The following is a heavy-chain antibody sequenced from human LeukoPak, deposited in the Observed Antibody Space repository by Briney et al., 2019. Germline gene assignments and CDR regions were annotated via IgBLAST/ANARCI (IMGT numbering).Heavy chain of an antibody. J-gene: IGHJ4*02. D-gene: IGHD6-19*01. Sequence: NPSETLSLTCTVSGFSISNGYYWDWIRQPPGRGLEWIGNIYRSGSTSYNPSLKSRVTISVDTSKNQFSLKVNSVTASDTAVYYCARRHSSGWFYYWGQGTLVTVSS. V-gene: IGHV4-38-2*02. CDR3: ARRHSSGWFYY. CDR2: IYRSGST. CDR1: GFSISNGYY.